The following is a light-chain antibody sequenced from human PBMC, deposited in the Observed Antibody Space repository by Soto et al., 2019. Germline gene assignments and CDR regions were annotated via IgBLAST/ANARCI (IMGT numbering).Light chain of an antibody. CDR2: AAS. CDR3: LQNFNFPWT. CDR1: QGITDD. V-gene: IGKV1-6*01. J-gene: IGKJ1*01. Sequence: AIQMTQSPSSLSASVGDRVTITCRASQGITDDLGWYQQKPGEAPKLLIYAASSLQSGVPSRFSGSVSGTDFTLTISSLQPEDFATYYCLQNFNFPWTFGQGTKVEIK.